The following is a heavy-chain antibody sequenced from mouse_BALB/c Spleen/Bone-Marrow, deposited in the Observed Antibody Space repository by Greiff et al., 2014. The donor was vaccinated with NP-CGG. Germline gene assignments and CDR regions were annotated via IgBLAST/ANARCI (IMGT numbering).Heavy chain of an antibody. CDR2: IYPGDGDT. V-gene: IGHV1-80*01. Sequence: LVESGAELVRPGSSVKISCKASGYAFSSYWMNWVKQRPGQGLEWIGQIYPGDGDTNYNGKFKGKATLTADKSSSTAYMQLSSLTSEDSAVYFCARVGNWADYWGQGTTLTVSS. CDR3: ARVGNWADY. J-gene: IGHJ2*01. CDR1: GYAFSSYW. D-gene: IGHD4-1*01.